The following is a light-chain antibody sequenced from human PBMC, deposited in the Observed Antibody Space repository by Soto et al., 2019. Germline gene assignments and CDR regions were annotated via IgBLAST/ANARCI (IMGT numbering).Light chain of an antibody. CDR3: CSYAGSRVV. CDR2: DVS. J-gene: IGLJ2*01. Sequence: QSALTQPRSASGSPGQSVTISCTGTSSDVGGYNYVSWYQQHPGKAPKLMIYDVSQRPSGVPDRFSGSKSGNTASLTISGLQAEDEADYYCCSYAGSRVVFGGGTKLTVL. CDR1: SSDVGGYNY. V-gene: IGLV2-11*01.